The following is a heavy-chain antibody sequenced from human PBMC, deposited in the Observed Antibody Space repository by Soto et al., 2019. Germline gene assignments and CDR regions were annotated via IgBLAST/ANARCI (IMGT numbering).Heavy chain of an antibody. CDR2: IMPIFRTP. CDR3: ARDKDRQQLGGNYYYIMDV. V-gene: IGHV1-69*12. Sequence: QVQLVQSGAEVKKPGSSVKVSCKASGGTFSSSAFSWVRQAPGQGLEWMGGIMPIFRTPDYAQKFQGRATITADETTSTAYMELSSLTSEDTGVYYCARDKDRQQLGGNYYYIMDVWGQGTTVTVSS. D-gene: IGHD3-3*02. CDR1: GGTFSSSA. J-gene: IGHJ6*02.